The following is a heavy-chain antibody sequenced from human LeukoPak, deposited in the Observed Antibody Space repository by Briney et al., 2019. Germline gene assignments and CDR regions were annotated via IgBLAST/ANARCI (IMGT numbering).Heavy chain of an antibody. CDR1: GGSISSSY. CDR2: TSYSGST. J-gene: IGHJ4*02. Sequence: KPSETLSLTCTVSGGSISSSYWSWIRQPPGKGLEWIGYTSYSGSTDYNPSLKSRVTMSVDTSKNQFSLKLSSVTAADTAVYYCAGVDTVADDSYYIDFWGQGTLVTVSS. V-gene: IGHV4-59*12. CDR3: AGVDTVADDSYYIDF. D-gene: IGHD5-18*01.